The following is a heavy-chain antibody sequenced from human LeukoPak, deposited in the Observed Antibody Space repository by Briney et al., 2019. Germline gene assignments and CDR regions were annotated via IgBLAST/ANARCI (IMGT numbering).Heavy chain of an antibody. J-gene: IGHJ4*02. CDR3: ARDGAVAGTAYPEY. Sequence: ASVKVSCKASGYTFTGYYMHWVRQAPGQGLEWMGWINPNSGGTNYAQKFQGRVTMTRDTSISTAYMELSRLASDDAAVYYCARDGAVAGTAYPEYWGQGTLVTVSS. CDR1: GYTFTGYY. V-gene: IGHV1-2*02. D-gene: IGHD6-19*01. CDR2: INPNSGGT.